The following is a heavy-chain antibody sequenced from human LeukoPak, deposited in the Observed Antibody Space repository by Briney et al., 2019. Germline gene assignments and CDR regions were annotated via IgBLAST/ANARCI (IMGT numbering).Heavy chain of an antibody. J-gene: IGHJ4*02. CDR2: ISSSGSTI. CDR1: GFTFSSYE. CDR3: AKDFGPLVG. V-gene: IGHV3-48*03. D-gene: IGHD3-16*01. Sequence: GGSLRLSCAASGFTFSSYEMNWVRQAPGKGLEWVSYISSSGSTIYYADSVKGRFTISRDNAKNSLYLQMNSLRTEDTALYYCAKDFGPLVGWGQGTLVTVSS.